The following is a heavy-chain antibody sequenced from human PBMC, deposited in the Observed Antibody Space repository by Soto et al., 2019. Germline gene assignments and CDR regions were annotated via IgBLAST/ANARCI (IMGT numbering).Heavy chain of an antibody. CDR1: GFTFSSYS. Sequence: EVQLVESGGGLVQPGGSLRLSCAASGFTFSSYSMSWVHQAPGKGLEWVANIKQDGSEKYYVDSVKGRFTISRDNAKNSLYLQMNSLRAEDTAVYYCARGRGVDVWGQGTTVTVSS. V-gene: IGHV3-7*01. CDR2: IKQDGSEK. J-gene: IGHJ6*02. CDR3: ARGRGVDV.